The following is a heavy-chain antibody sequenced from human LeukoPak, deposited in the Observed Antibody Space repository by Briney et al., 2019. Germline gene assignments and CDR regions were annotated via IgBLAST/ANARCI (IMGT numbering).Heavy chain of an antibody. J-gene: IGHJ5*01. V-gene: IGHV3-11*01. CDR3: TRGGLGYCTSIDCYAYNWFDS. D-gene: IGHD2-2*01. CDR1: GFTFSDYY. CDR2: ISSSGGVT. Sequence: GGSLRLSYAASGFTFSDYYMTWIRQAPGKGLEWVSYISSSGGVTDYADSVKGRFTISRDNAKNSLYLQMNSLRVEDTAVYYCTRGGLGYCTSIDCYAYNWFDSWGQGTLVTVSS.